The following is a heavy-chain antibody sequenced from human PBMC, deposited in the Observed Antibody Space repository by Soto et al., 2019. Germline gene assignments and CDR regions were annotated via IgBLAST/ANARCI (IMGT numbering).Heavy chain of an antibody. V-gene: IGHV3-49*03. Sequence: PGGSLRLSCTASGFAFGDYAMSWFRQAPGKGLEWVGFIRSKAYGGTTEYAASVKGRFTISRDDSKSIAYLQMNSLKTEDTAVYYCTRTFPLVVVPAVHFDYWGQGTLVTVSS. J-gene: IGHJ4*02. CDR2: IRSKAYGGTT. D-gene: IGHD2-2*01. CDR3: TRTFPLVVVPAVHFDY. CDR1: GFAFGDYA.